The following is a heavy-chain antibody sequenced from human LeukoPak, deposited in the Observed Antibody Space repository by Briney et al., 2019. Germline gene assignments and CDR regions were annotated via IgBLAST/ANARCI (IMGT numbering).Heavy chain of an antibody. J-gene: IGHJ4*02. CDR2: INTNTGNP. V-gene: IGHV7-4-1*02. CDR3: ARDLDSGSYYGFDY. CDR1: GGTFSSYA. Sequence: ASVKVSCKASGGTFSSYAISWVRQAPGQGLEWMGWINTNTGNPTYAQGFTGRFVFSLDTSVSTAYLQISSLKAEDTAVYYCARDLDSGSYYGFDYWGQGTLVTVSS. D-gene: IGHD1-26*01.